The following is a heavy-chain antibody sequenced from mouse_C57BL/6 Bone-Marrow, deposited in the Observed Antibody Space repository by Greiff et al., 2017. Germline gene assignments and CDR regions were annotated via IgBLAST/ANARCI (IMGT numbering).Heavy chain of an antibody. CDR3: ASSRVYYYGSSYVHWYFDV. J-gene: IGHJ1*03. Sequence: QVQLKQSGPELVKPGASVKISCKASGYAFSSSWMNWVKPRPGKGLEWLGRIYPGDGDTNYTGQFKGKATLTADKSSSTAYMQLSSLTSEDSAVYFCASSRVYYYGSSYVHWYFDVWGTGTTVTVSS. CDR1: GYAFSSSW. V-gene: IGHV1-82*01. CDR2: IYPGDGDT. D-gene: IGHD1-1*01.